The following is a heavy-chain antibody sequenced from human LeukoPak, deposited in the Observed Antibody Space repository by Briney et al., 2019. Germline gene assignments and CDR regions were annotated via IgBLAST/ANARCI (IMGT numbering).Heavy chain of an antibody. Sequence: GGSLRLSCAASGFTFSSYAMSWVRQAPGKGLEWVSAISGSGGSTYYVDSVKGRFTISRDNSKNTLYLQMNSLRAEDTAVYYCAKPYYYDSSGYLPEYFQHWGQGTLVTVSS. CDR2: ISGSGGST. J-gene: IGHJ1*01. CDR3: AKPYYYDSSGYLPEYFQH. CDR1: GFTFSSYA. D-gene: IGHD3-22*01. V-gene: IGHV3-23*01.